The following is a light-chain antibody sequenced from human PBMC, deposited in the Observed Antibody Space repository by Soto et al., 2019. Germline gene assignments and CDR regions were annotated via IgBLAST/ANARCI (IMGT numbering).Light chain of an antibody. CDR3: MQALQILFT. J-gene: IGKJ3*01. Sequence: IVMLHSPLSLPVTPGEPASISCRSSQSLLHSNGYNYLDWYLQKPGQSPQLLIYLGSNRASGVPDRFSGSGSGTDVTLKISRVEAEDVGLYYCMQALQILFTFGPGTKVDIK. V-gene: IGKV2-28*01. CDR2: LGS. CDR1: QSLLHSNGYNY.